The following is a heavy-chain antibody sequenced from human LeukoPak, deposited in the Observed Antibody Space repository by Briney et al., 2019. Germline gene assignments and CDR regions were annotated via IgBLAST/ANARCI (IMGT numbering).Heavy chain of an antibody. Sequence: SETLSLTCTVSGGSISSYYWSWIRQPPGQGLEWIGYIYYSESTTYNPSLKSRGTISVDTSKNQLSLKLSSVIAADTAVYYCARHSGYYYFDYWGQGTLVTVSS. CDR3: ARHSGYYYFDY. CDR1: GGSISSYY. CDR2: IYYSEST. J-gene: IGHJ4*02. V-gene: IGHV4-59*08. D-gene: IGHD3-22*01.